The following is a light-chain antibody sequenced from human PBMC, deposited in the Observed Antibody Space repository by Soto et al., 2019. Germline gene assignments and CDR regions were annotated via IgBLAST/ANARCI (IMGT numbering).Light chain of an antibody. J-gene: IGKJ4*01. Sequence: EIVLTQSPATLSLSPGERATLSCRASQSVYTYLAWYQQTPGQAPRLLIYDASNRATGIPARFSGSGCGTDFTLTISSLEPEDFAVYYCQQRSNWPPSLTFGGGTKVEIK. CDR2: DAS. V-gene: IGKV3-11*01. CDR3: QQRSNWPPSLT. CDR1: QSVYTY.